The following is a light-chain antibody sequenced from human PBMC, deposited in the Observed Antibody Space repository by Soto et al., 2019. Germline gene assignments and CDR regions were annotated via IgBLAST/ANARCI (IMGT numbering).Light chain of an antibody. CDR1: QSVSSNY. V-gene: IGKV3-11*01. CDR3: QQRSNWPPIT. Sequence: IVLTQSPGTLSLSPGERATLSCRAGQSVSSNYLAWYQQKPGQAPRLLIYGASNRATGIPARFSGSGSGTDFTLTISSLEPEDFAVYYCQQRSNWPPITFGQGTRLEIK. CDR2: GAS. J-gene: IGKJ5*01.